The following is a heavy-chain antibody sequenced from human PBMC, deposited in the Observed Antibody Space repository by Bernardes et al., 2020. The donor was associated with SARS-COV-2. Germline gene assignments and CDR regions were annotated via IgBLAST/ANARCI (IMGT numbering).Heavy chain of an antibody. CDR1: GFVFGEYW. CDR2: INSVGSFT. Sequence: GGSLRLSCAASGFVFGEYWMHWVRQVPGKGLQWVSRINSVGSFTSYADSVKGRFTISRDNSKNTLYLQMNSLRAEDTAVYYCAVRSCSSTSCYPYYYYYMDVWGKGTTVTVSS. CDR3: AVRSCSSTSCYPYYYYYMDV. V-gene: IGHV3-74*01. J-gene: IGHJ6*03. D-gene: IGHD2-2*01.